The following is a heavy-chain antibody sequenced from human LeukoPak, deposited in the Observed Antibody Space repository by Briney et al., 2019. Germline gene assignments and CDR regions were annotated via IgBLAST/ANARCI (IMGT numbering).Heavy chain of an antibody. CDR3: AKDFTYYYDKGFDY. D-gene: IGHD3-22*01. V-gene: IGHV3-33*06. Sequence: PRRSLRLSCAAPGFTFSSYGMHSVRQAPGKGLEWVAVIWYDGSNKYYADSVKGRFTISRDNSKNTLYLQMNSLRAEDTAVYYCAKDFTYYYDKGFDYWGQGTLVTVSS. CDR2: IWYDGSNK. CDR1: GFTFSSYG. J-gene: IGHJ4*02.